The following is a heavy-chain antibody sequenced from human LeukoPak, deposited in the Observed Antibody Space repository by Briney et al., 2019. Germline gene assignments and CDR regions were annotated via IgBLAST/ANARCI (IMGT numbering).Heavy chain of an antibody. CDR2: IYYSGST. CDR3: ARINRFCSGGPCYVLDN. Sequence: SETLSLTCTVSGGSVSSGSYYWSWIRQPPGKGLEWIGYIYYSGSTNYNPSFKSRITISVDTSRNQFSLQLSSVTAADTAVYFCARINRFCSGGPCYVLDNWGQGTLVAVPS. J-gene: IGHJ4*02. D-gene: IGHD2-15*01. CDR1: GGSVSSGSYY. V-gene: IGHV4-61*01.